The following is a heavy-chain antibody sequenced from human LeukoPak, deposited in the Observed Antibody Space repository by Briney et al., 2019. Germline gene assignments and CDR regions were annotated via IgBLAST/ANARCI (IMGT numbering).Heavy chain of an antibody. Sequence: GRSLRLSCAASGFTFDDYAMHWVRQAPGKGLEWVSGISWNSGSIGYADSVKGRFTISRDNAKNTLYLQMSSLRAEDTAVYYCAKIDAYWGQGTLVTVSS. CDR2: ISWNSGSI. V-gene: IGHV3-9*01. CDR3: AKIDAY. J-gene: IGHJ4*02. CDR1: GFTFDDYA.